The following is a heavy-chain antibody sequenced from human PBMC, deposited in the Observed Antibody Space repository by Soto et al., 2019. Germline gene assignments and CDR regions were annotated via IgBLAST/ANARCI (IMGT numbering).Heavy chain of an antibody. V-gene: IGHV3-13*01. Sequence: GGSLRLSCAASGFTFSSYDMHWVRQATGKGLEWVSAIGTAGDTYYPGSVKGRFTISRENAKNSLYLQMNSLRAEDTAVYYCARDPGGIAAAGTPNAFDIWGQGTMVTVSS. CDR1: GFTFSSYD. CDR2: IGTAGDT. J-gene: IGHJ3*02. CDR3: ARDPGGIAAAGTPNAFDI. D-gene: IGHD6-13*01.